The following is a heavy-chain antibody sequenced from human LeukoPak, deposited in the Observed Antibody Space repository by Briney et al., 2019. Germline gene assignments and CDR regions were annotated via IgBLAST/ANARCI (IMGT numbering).Heavy chain of an antibody. D-gene: IGHD3-3*01. CDR1: GFPFSDYG. CDR3: ARLFTRITIFGVVISPRENYFDY. CDR2: ISHDGNNK. J-gene: IGHJ4*02. Sequence: GGSLRLSCAASGFPFSDYGMYWVRQAPGKGLEWLAVISHDGNNKYYADSVKGRITISRDNSKNTLYLQMNSLRAEDTAVYYCARLFTRITIFGVVISPRENYFDYWGQGTLVTVSS. V-gene: IGHV3-30*03.